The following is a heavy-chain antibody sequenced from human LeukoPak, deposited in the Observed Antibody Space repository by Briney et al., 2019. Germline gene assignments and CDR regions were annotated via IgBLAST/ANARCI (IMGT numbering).Heavy chain of an antibody. D-gene: IGHD1-26*01. J-gene: IGHJ4*02. CDR3: ARGWRDYIVGAVDY. Sequence: PGGSLRLSCAASGFTFNTYDMSWVRQAPGKGLEWVSVIYSGGSTYYADSVKGRFTISRDNSKNTLYLQMNSLRAEDTAVYYCARGWRDYIVGAVDYWGQGTLVTVSS. V-gene: IGHV3-66*01. CDR2: IYSGGST. CDR1: GFTFNTYD.